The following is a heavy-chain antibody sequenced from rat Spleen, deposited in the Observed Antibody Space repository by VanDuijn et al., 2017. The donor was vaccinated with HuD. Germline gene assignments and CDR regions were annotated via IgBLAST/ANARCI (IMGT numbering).Heavy chain of an antibody. J-gene: IGHJ2*01. D-gene: IGHD4-3*01. CDR3: TREGNSGYDY. CDR2: ITNSGGST. CDR1: GFTFSDYN. Sequence: EVQLVESGGGLVQPGRSLKLSCAASGFTFSDYNMAWVRQAPKKGLEWVASITNSGGSTYYPDSVKGRFTISRDNAQNTLYLQMNRLRSEDTATYYCTREGNSGYDYWGQGVMVTVSS. V-gene: IGHV5-20*01.